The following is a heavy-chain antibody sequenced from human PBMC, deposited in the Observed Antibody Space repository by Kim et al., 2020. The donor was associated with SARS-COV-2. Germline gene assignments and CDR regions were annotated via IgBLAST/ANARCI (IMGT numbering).Heavy chain of an antibody. J-gene: IGHJ4*02. CDR3: TTTYYYDSSGYFLSLDY. V-gene: IGHV3-15*01. Sequence: GGSLRLSCAASGFTFSNAWMSWVRQAPGKGLEWVGRIKSKTDGGTTDYAAPVKGRFTISRDDSKNTLYLQMNSLKTEDTAVYYCTTTYYYDSSGYFLSLDYWGQGTLSPSPQ. D-gene: IGHD3-22*01. CDR1: GFTFSNAW. CDR2: IKSKTDGGTT.